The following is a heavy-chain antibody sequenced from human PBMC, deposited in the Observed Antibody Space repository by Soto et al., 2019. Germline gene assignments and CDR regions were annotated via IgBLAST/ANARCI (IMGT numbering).Heavy chain of an antibody. D-gene: IGHD1-26*01. CDR2: ISTYNGNT. V-gene: IGHV1-18*01. J-gene: IGHJ4*02. Sequence: QVQLVQSGPEVKTPGASVKVSCKASGYTFTSYGITWVRQAPGQGLEWMGWISTYNGNTNYAQNLQGRVTMTTDTTTSTGYMERRSLRSDDTAVYYCARNRGVGSGAGLGGAYWGQGTLVSVSS. CDR1: GYTFTSYG. CDR3: ARNRGVGSGAGLGGAY.